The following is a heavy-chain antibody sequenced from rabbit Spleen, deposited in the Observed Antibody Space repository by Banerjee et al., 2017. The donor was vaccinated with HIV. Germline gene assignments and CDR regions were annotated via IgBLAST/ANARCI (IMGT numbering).Heavy chain of an antibody. V-gene: IGHV1S45*01. D-gene: IGHD4-1*01. Sequence: QQQLVESGGGLVKPGASLTLTCKASGFSFSSGYYISWVRQAPGKGLEWIGCIGTGSGSTWYASWAKGRFTISKTSSTTVTLQMTSLTAADTATYFCARDAGDWAYYFYLWGQGTLVTVS. J-gene: IGHJ4*01. CDR3: ARDAGDWAYYFYL. CDR1: GFSFSSGYY. CDR2: IGTGSGST.